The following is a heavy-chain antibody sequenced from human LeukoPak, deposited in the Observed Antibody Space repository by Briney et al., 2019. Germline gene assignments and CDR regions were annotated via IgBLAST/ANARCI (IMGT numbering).Heavy chain of an antibody. Sequence: PGGSLRLSCAASGFTFSSYAMHWVRQAPGKGLEWVAVISYDGSNEYYADSVKGRFTISRDNSKNTLYLQMNSLRAEDTAVYYCAKGAGSWFGELSGEHFDYWGQGTLVTVSS. D-gene: IGHD3-10*01. CDR1: GFTFSSYA. V-gene: IGHV3-30*04. CDR3: AKGAGSWFGELSGEHFDY. CDR2: ISYDGSNE. J-gene: IGHJ4*02.